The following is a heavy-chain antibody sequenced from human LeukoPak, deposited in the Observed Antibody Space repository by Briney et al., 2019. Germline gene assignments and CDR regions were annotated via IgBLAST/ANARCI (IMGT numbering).Heavy chain of an antibody. J-gene: IGHJ4*02. CDR3: RAVASTNEVDS. CDR2: ISGNGDIT. D-gene: IGHD6-19*01. Sequence: PGGSLRLSCAASGFTFSTYTMHWVRQAPGKGLEYVSVISGNGDITYYANSMKGRFTISRDNSKNTLYLQMGSLRPEDMAVYYCRAVASTNEVDSWCQGTLVTVSS. CDR1: GFTFSTYT. V-gene: IGHV3-64*01.